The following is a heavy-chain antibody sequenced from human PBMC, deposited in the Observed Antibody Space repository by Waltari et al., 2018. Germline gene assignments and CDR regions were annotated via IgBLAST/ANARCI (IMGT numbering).Heavy chain of an antibody. CDR2: IYYSGST. V-gene: IGHV4-39*07. Sequence: QLQLQESGPGLVKPSETLSLTCPVSGGSISSSSYYWGWIRQPPGKGLEWIGSIYYSGSTYYNPSLKSRVTISVDTSKNQFSLKLSSVTAADTAVYYCARERVGAAADYWGQGTLVTVSS. D-gene: IGHD6-13*01. J-gene: IGHJ4*02. CDR3: ARERVGAAADY. CDR1: GGSISSSSYY.